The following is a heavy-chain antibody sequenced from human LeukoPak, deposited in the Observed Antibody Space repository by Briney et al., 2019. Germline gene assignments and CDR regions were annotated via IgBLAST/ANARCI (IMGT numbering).Heavy chain of an antibody. CDR3: AREYYYDSSGYYGWFDP. V-gene: IGHV3-21*01. D-gene: IGHD3-22*01. Sequence: PGGFLRLSCAASGFTFSSYSMNWVRQAPGMGLEWVSSISSSSSYIYYADSAKGRFTISRDNAKNSLYLQMNSLRAEDTAVYYCAREYYYDSSGYYGWFDPWGQGTLVTVSS. J-gene: IGHJ5*02. CDR1: GFTFSSYS. CDR2: ISSSSSYI.